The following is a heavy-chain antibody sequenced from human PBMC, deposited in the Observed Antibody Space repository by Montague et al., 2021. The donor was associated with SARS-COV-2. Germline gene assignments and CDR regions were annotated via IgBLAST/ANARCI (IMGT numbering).Heavy chain of an antibody. CDR2: VYYSGST. Sequence: SETLSLTCTVSGDSISIYHWSRIRQPPGKGLEWTGYVYYSGSTNYNPSLKSRVTISVDTPKNQFSLKLMSVTAADTAVYYCARGERGAWYNHYFDYWGQGALVTVSS. V-gene: IGHV4-59*13. CDR3: ARGERGAWYNHYFDY. J-gene: IGHJ4*02. D-gene: IGHD6-19*01. CDR1: GDSISIYH.